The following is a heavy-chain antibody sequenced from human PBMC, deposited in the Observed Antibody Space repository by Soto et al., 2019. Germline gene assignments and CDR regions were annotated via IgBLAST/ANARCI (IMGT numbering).Heavy chain of an antibody. D-gene: IGHD4-17*01. J-gene: IGHJ4*02. V-gene: IGHV4-31*03. Sequence: LCLRCTVAYGYSSSGGYCWSWKHQHPGKGLEWIGYIYYSGSTYYNRSLKSRVTISVDTSKNQFSLKLSSVTAADTAVYYCARTVNYGCFAYWGQGTLVLVFS. CDR3: ARTVNYGCFAY. CDR2: IYYSGST. CDR1: YGYSSSGGYC.